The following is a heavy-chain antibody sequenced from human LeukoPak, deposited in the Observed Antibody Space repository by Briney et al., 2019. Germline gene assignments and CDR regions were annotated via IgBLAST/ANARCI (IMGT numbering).Heavy chain of an antibody. J-gene: IGHJ3*02. D-gene: IGHD6-19*01. CDR3: AKTRKTQWLGAFDI. V-gene: IGHV3-23*01. Sequence: GGSLRLSCAASGFTVSSNYMSWVRQAPGKGLEWVSVISGSGGSTYYADSVKGRFTISRDNSKNTLYLQMNSLRAEDTAVYYCAKTRKTQWLGAFDIWGQGTMVTVSS. CDR1: GFTVSSNY. CDR2: ISGSGGST.